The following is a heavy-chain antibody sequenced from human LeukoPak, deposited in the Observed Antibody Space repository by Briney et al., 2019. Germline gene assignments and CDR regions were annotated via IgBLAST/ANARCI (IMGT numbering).Heavy chain of an antibody. CDR1: GFTFSNYA. V-gene: IGHV3-23*01. J-gene: IGHJ4*02. D-gene: IGHD6-19*01. Sequence: GGSLRLSCAASGFTFSNYAMSWVRQAPGKGLEWVSAIIGSGGSTYYADSVKGRFTISRDNSKNTLYLQMNSLRAEDTAVYYCAKASASSGWYSSYYFDYWGQGTLVTVSS. CDR3: AKASASSGWYSSYYFDY. CDR2: IIGSGGST.